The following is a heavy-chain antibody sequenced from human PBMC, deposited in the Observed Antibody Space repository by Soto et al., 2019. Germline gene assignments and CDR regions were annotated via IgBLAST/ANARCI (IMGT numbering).Heavy chain of an antibody. CDR1: GYTFTSYG. V-gene: IGHV1-18*01. CDR3: ARDEDTFGDWDY. J-gene: IGHJ4*02. CDR2: ISAYNGNT. Sequence: GASVKVSCNASGYTFTSYGISWVRQAPGQGLEWMGWISAYNGNTNYAQKLQGRVTMTTDTSTSTAYMELRSLRCVVTAVYYCARDEDTFGDWDYWGQGTLVTVSS. D-gene: IGHD3-16*01.